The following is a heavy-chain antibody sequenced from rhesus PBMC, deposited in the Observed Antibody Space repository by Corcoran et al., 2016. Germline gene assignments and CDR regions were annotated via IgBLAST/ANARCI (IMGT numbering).Heavy chain of an antibody. J-gene: IGHJ4*01. Sequence: QVQLQESGPGLVKPSETLSLTCAVSGGSISDYYYWNWIRQPPGKGLEWFGKIYSKSASTYYNPSLKSGVTISKDTSKNQFFLKLSSVTAADTAVYYGARGEDSSWSLFDYWGQGVLVTVSS. CDR2: IYSKSAST. CDR1: GGSISDYYY. CDR3: ARGEDSSWSLFDY. V-gene: IGHV4S9*01. D-gene: IGHD6-13*01.